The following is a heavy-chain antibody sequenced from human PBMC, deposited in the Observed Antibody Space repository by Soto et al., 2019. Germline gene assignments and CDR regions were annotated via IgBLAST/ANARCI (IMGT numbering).Heavy chain of an antibody. V-gene: IGHV1-69*01. D-gene: IGHD5-12*01. Sequence: QVQLVQSGAEVKKPGSSVKVSCKASGGTFNNYPITWVRQAPGEGLEWMGGSIPIFGTANYAQKFQGRVTIRVYEYTSKAYMEVSSLRSEDTAVYYCGRGSGYSGDHHYYYFDMDFWGQGAPVTVSS. CDR1: GGTFNNYP. CDR2: SIPIFGTA. J-gene: IGHJ6*01. CDR3: GRGSGYSGDHHYYYFDMDF.